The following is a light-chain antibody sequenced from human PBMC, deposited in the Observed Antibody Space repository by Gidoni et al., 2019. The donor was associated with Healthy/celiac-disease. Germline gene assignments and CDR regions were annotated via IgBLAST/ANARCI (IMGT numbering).Light chain of an antibody. CDR2: DVS. V-gene: IGLV2-14*03. CDR3: SSYTSSSTVV. CDR1: SSDVGGYNY. Sequence: QSALTQPASVSGSPGQSITISCTGTSSDVGGYNYVSWYPKHPGKAPKLMIYDVSNRPSGVSNLFSGSKSGNTASLTISGLQAEYEADYYCSSYTSSSTVVFGGGTKLTVL. J-gene: IGLJ2*01.